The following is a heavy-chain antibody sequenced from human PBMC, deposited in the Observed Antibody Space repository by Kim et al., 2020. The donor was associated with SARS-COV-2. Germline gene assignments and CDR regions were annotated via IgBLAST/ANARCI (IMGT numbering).Heavy chain of an antibody. CDR2: MNQDGSEI. V-gene: IGHV3-7*03. J-gene: IGHJ4*02. CDR1: GFTFSSYW. Sequence: GGSLRLSCAASGFTFSSYWMTWVRQAPGRGLEWVASMNQDGSEIYYVKSVQGRFTISRDNAKRSLYLQMTSLRAEDTALYYCARGTGPNLYDFWGQGTLVTVSS. CDR3: ARGTGPNLYDF.